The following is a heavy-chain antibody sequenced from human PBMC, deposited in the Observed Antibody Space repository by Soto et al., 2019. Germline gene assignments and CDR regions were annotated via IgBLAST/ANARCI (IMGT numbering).Heavy chain of an antibody. J-gene: IGHJ4*02. CDR1: EFTFSNYE. D-gene: IGHD3-22*01. CDR3: ARGLRNYYDRSGLHY. V-gene: IGHV3-48*03. Sequence: GGSLRLSCVGSEFTFSNYEMNWVRQAPGKGLEWVSYISYTGSTIYYADSVRGRYTISRDNSKNSLYLQMNSLRAEDTAVYYCARGLRNYYDRSGLHYWGQGTLVTVSS. CDR2: ISYTGSTI.